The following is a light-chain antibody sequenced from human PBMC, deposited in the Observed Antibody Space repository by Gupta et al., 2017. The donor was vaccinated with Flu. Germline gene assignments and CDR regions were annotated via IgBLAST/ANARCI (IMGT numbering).Light chain of an antibody. Sequence: NFLLTQPHSVSESPGQTLTISCTRSSGSIASNYVQWYQQRPGRAPTIVIYEDNQRPSGGPDRFSGSIDTSSNSASLTIAGLKTEDEADYYCQSCDSNNHVIFGGGTKLTVL. CDR1: SGSIASNY. CDR3: QSCDSNNHVI. CDR2: EDN. V-gene: IGLV6-57*03. J-gene: IGLJ2*01.